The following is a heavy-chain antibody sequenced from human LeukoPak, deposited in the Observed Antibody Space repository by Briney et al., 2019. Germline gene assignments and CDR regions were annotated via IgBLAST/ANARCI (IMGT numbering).Heavy chain of an antibody. CDR3: AAVIDY. Sequence: GGSLILSCAASGFTFSNYEMNWIRQAPGKGLEWISYISNSGNTKYYADSVKGRFTISRDNANNSVYLQMNNLRAEDTAVYYCAAVIDYWGQGTLVTVSS. V-gene: IGHV3-48*03. CDR2: ISNSGNTK. CDR1: GFTFSNYE. J-gene: IGHJ4*02.